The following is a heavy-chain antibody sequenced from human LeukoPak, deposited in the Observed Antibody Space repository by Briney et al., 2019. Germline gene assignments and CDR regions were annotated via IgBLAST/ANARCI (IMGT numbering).Heavy chain of an antibody. CDR1: GGSISSYY. D-gene: IGHD5-24*01. J-gene: IGHJ3*02. CDR3: ARHVTISGPYDASDI. Sequence: SETLSLTCTVSGGSISSYYWSWIRQPPGKGPEWIGYIYYSGGTDYNPSLKSRVTISVDTSKNQFSLKLRSVTAADTAVYYCARHVTISGPYDASDIWGQGTMVTVSP. CDR2: IYYSGGT. V-gene: IGHV4-59*08.